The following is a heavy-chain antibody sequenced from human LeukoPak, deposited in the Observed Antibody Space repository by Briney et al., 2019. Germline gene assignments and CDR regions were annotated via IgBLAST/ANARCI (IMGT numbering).Heavy chain of an antibody. Sequence: GESLRLSCAASGFTFSSYAMSWVRQAPGKGLEWVSAISGSGGSTYYADSVKGRFTISRDNSKNTLYLQMNSLRAEDTAVYYCALSPPLYYDYVWGSYRYFDYWGQGTLVTVSS. CDR3: ALSPPLYYDYVWGSYRYFDY. J-gene: IGHJ4*02. CDR2: ISGSGGST. D-gene: IGHD3-16*02. V-gene: IGHV3-23*01. CDR1: GFTFSSYA.